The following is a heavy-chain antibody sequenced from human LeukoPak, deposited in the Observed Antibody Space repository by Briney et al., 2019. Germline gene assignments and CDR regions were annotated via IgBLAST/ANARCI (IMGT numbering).Heavy chain of an antibody. Sequence: GGSLRLSCAASGFNLGAFWMSWVRQAPGKGLEWVANIKENGSTKFYVDSVKGRFTISRDNAKNSLYLQMNSLRAEDTAMYFCARDGGYCSGITCPGDLWGQGTLVTVSP. CDR2: IKENGSTK. D-gene: IGHD2-2*01. CDR3: ARDGGYCSGITCPGDL. V-gene: IGHV3-7*01. J-gene: IGHJ4*02. CDR1: GFNLGAFW.